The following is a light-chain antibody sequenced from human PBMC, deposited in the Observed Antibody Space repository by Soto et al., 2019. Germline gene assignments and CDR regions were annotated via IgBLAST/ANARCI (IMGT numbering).Light chain of an antibody. Sequence: AIQLTQSPSSLSAFVGDRVTITCRASQGISSYLAWYQQKPGKAPKLLIYAASTLQSGVPSRFSGSGSGTDFTLTISCLQSEDFATYYCQQYYSYPPWTFGQGTKVDIK. CDR3: QQYYSYPPWT. CDR2: AAS. J-gene: IGKJ1*01. V-gene: IGKV1-8*01. CDR1: QGISSY.